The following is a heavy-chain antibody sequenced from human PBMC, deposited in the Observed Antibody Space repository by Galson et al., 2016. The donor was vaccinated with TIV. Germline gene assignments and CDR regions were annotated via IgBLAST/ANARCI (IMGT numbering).Heavy chain of an antibody. J-gene: IGHJ3*02. CDR1: GSIKSGGYF. CDR3: ARRSSGFDAFDI. Sequence: GSIKSGGYFWSWIRQHPGKALEWIGYIHSSGSTFYNPSLRSRVTISLDTSRDNFSLRLNSVTAADTAVYYCARRSSGFDAFDIWGPGTLVTVSP. V-gene: IGHV4-31*02. CDR2: IHSSGST. D-gene: IGHD3-22*01.